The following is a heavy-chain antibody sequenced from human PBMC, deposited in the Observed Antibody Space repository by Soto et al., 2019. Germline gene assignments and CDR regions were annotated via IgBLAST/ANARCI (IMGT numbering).Heavy chain of an antibody. CDR1: GYTLTELS. Sequence: ASVKVSCKVSGYTLTELSMHWVRQAPGKGLEWMGGFDPEDGETIYAQKFQGRVTTTEDTSTDTAYMELSSLRSEDTAVYYCARGARGSLEWLPITTGGAFAIWGQGTMVTVSS. CDR3: ARGARGSLEWLPITTGGAFAI. V-gene: IGHV1-24*01. D-gene: IGHD3-3*01. J-gene: IGHJ3*02. CDR2: FDPEDGET.